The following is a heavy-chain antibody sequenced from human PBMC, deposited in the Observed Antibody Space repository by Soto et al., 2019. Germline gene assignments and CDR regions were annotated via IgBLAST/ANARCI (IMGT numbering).Heavy chain of an antibody. V-gene: IGHV3-53*04. J-gene: IGHJ6*02. D-gene: IGHD2-8*02. CDR3: ARGDGGVYYYYGMDV. CDR2: IYSGGST. CDR1: GFTVSSNY. Sequence: EVQLVESGGGLVQPGGSLRLSCAASGFTVSSNYMSWVRQAPGKGLEWVSVIYSGGSTYYADSVKGRFTISRHNSKNTLYLQMNSLRAEDTAVYYCARGDGGVYYYYGMDVWGQGTTVTVSS.